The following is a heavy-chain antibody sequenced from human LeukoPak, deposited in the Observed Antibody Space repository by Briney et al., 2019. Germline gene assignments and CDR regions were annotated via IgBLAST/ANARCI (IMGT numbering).Heavy chain of an antibody. Sequence: SQTQSLTCTVSADSLSRGGHYWACIREFPGKGLESIGCIHHSGRSRHNPPLKDGVAISVDTPRRQFALNLSSVTAADTAMYYCARGGNRFGGFYFHSWGQGIQVIVCS. J-gene: IGHJ4*02. CDR1: ADSLSRGGHY. V-gene: IGHV4-31*03. CDR3: ARGGNRFGGFYFHS. CDR2: IHHSGRS. D-gene: IGHD3-10*01.